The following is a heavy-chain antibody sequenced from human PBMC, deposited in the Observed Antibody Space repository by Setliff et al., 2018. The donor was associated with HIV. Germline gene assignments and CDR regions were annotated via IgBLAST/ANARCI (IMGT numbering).Heavy chain of an antibody. Sequence: PSETLSLTCTVSGGSISSSDYYWGWIRQPPGKGLEWIGSSYYDNNVDHNPSLKGRISISLDTSKNQFSLRLSSVTAADTAVYYCARHRNLDRRGEAFDIWGQGTMVTVSS. V-gene: IGHV4-39*01. J-gene: IGHJ3*02. CDR3: ARHRNLDRRGEAFDI. CDR1: GGSISSSDYY. D-gene: IGHD3-10*01. CDR2: SYYDNNV.